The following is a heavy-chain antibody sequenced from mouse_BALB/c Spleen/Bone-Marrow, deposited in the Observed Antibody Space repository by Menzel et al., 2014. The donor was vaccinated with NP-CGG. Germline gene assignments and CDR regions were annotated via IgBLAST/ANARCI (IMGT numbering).Heavy chain of an antibody. V-gene: IGHV1-61*01. Sequence: VQLPQAWAELGRPGALVKLSCQASGYTFTSYWVSWVRQRPGQGLEWIGMIDPSDSETHYNQMFKDKASLTVDKSSSTAYMQLSSLTSEDSAVYYCARNWAFDYWGQGTTLTVSS. J-gene: IGHJ2*01. CDR1: GYTFTSYW. D-gene: IGHD4-1*01. CDR2: IDPSDSET. CDR3: ARNWAFDY.